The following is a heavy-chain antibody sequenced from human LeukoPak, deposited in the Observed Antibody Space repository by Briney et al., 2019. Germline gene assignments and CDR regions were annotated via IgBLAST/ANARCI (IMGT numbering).Heavy chain of an antibody. Sequence: GGSLRLSCAASGFTFSNYAMHWVRQAPGKGLEWVAVVSYDGSNKYYADSVKGRFTISRDNSKNTLYLQMNSLRADDTAVYYCARADMVRAEIGLNFDYWGQGTLATVSS. J-gene: IGHJ4*02. CDR3: ARADMVRAEIGLNFDY. CDR2: VSYDGSNK. CDR1: GFTFSNYA. D-gene: IGHD3-10*01. V-gene: IGHV3-30-3*01.